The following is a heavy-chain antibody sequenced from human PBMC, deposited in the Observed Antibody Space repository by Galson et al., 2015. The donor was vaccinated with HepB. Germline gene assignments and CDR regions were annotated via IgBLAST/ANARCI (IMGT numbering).Heavy chain of an antibody. V-gene: IGHV3-21*01. CDR1: GFTFSSYS. CDR3: ARDSSGRAYWYFDL. J-gene: IGHJ2*01. D-gene: IGHD6-19*01. CDR2: ISSSSSYI. Sequence: SLRLSCAASGFTFSSYSMNWVRQAPGKGLEWVSSISSSSSYIYYADSVKGRFTISRDNAKNSLSLQMNSLRAEDTAVYYCARDSSGRAYWYFDLWGRGTLVTVSS.